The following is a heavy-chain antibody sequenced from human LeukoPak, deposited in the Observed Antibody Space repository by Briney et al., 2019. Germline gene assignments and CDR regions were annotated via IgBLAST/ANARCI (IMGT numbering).Heavy chain of an antibody. CDR1: GFTFSTYN. J-gene: IGHJ4*02. CDR2: ISSSGSYV. CDR3: ARDRDPRNNFFDY. Sequence: PGGSLRLSCAASGFTFSTYNMNWVRQAPGKGLEWVSSISSSGSYVYYADSMKGRLTISRDNAKNSLYLQMSSLRAEDTAVYYCARDRDPRNNFFDYWGQGTLVTVSS. V-gene: IGHV3-21*01. D-gene: IGHD1-14*01.